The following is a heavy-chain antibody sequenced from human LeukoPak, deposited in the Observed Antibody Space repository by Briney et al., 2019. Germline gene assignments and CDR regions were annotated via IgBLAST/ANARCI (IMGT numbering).Heavy chain of an antibody. Sequence: SETLSLTCTVSGGSISSYYWSWIRQPPGKGLEWIGYIYYSGSTNYNPSLKSRVTISVDTSKNQFSLKLSPVTAADTAVFYCARDTHGSYSYCYYGMDVWGQGTTVTVSS. V-gene: IGHV4-59*01. CDR3: ARDTHGSYSYCYYGMDV. J-gene: IGHJ6*02. CDR2: IYYSGST. D-gene: IGHD1-26*01. CDR1: GGSISSYY.